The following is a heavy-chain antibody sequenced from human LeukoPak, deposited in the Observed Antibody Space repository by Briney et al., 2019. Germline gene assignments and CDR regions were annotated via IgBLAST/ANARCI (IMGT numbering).Heavy chain of an antibody. CDR1: GLSITTGYY. CDR3: AREAQVTFGGVTKYLDY. D-gene: IGHD3-3*01. Sequence: PSETLSLTCNVSGLSITTGYYWGWIRQPPGRGLEWIGNIYHTGRNFSNPSLKSRVTISVDTSKNQFSLKLSSVTAADAAVYYCAREAQVTFGGVTKYLDYWGQGTLVTVSS. J-gene: IGHJ4*02. V-gene: IGHV4-38-2*02. CDR2: IYHTGRN.